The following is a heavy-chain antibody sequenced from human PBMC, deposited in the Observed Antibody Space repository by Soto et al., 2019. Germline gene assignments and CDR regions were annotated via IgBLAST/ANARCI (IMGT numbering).Heavy chain of an antibody. Sequence: PSETLSLTCAVYGGSFSGYYWSWIRQPPGKGLEWIWEINHSGSTNHNPSLKSRVTISVDTSKNQFSLKLSSVTAADTAVYYCARRYRTFYGSGSYKSGHGMDVWGQGTTVTVSS. CDR2: INHSGST. D-gene: IGHD3-10*01. CDR3: ARRYRTFYGSGSYKSGHGMDV. CDR1: GGSFSGYY. V-gene: IGHV4-34*01. J-gene: IGHJ6*02.